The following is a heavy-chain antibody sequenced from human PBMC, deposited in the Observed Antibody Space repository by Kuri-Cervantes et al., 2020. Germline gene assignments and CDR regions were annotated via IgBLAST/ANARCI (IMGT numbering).Heavy chain of an antibody. D-gene: IGHD6-19*01. CDR1: GFTFSSYG. Sequence: ETLSLTCAASGFTFSSYGMHWVRQAPGKGLEWVSSIRSSGNYIYYADSVKGRFTISRDNAKNSLYLQMNSLRAEDTAVYYCARTVIQWLTSSGAFDIWGQGTMVTVSS. J-gene: IGHJ3*02. CDR3: ARTVIQWLTSSGAFDI. CDR2: IRSSGNYI. V-gene: IGHV3-21*01.